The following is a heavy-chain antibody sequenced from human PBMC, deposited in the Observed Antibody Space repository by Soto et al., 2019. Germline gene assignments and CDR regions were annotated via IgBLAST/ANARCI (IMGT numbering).Heavy chain of an antibody. D-gene: IGHD3-22*01. Sequence: NPSETLSLTCNVSGASINTYYLSWIRQPPQKGLEWIGYIFHRGSTTYNPSLKSRVTISIDASKKYFSLRLNSVTAADTAVYYCARVRNSRDIDYWGQGIRVTVYS. J-gene: IGHJ4*02. CDR1: GASINTYY. V-gene: IGHV4-59*12. CDR3: ARVRNSRDIDY. CDR2: IFHRGST.